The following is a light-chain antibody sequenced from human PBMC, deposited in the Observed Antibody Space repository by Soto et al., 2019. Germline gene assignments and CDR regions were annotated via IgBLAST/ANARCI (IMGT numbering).Light chain of an antibody. Sequence: EIVLTQSPGTLSLSPGERATLSSRASQSVSSSTYLAWYQQKPGQAPRLLIYGASSRATGIPDRFSGSGSGTDFTLTISRLEPEDFAVYYCQLYGSSPLTFGGGTKVEIK. J-gene: IGKJ4*01. CDR2: GAS. CDR3: QLYGSSPLT. V-gene: IGKV3-20*01. CDR1: QSVSSSTY.